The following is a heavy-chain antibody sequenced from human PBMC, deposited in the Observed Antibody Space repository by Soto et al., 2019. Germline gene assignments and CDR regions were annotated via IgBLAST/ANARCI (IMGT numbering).Heavy chain of an antibody. CDR1: GGPITSSNW. V-gene: IGHV4-4*02. CDR3: ARDYDGLDY. CDR2: ISHSGPY. Sequence: VQLHESGPELVKPSGTLSLSCAVSGGPITSSNWWSWVRQPPGKGLEWIGKISHSGPYNYNLSLKGRVTISLDRSKDQFFLNVRSVTAADTAIYYCARDYDGLDYWGQGILITVSS. D-gene: IGHD3-16*01. J-gene: IGHJ4*02.